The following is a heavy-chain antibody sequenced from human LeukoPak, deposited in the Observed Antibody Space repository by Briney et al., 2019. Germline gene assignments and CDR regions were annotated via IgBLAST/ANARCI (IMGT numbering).Heavy chain of an antibody. CDR1: GFTLNNYG. D-gene: IGHD4-17*01. J-gene: IGHJ4*02. Sequence: GGSLRLSCAASGFTLNNYGMYWVRQAPGKGPEYVSAISSDGGSTYYADSVKGRFTISRDNSKNTLYLQMGSLRPEDTAPYYCTRGGSTVTLFDCWGQGTLVTVSS. CDR3: TRGGSTVTLFDC. CDR2: ISSDGGST. V-gene: IGHV3-64*02.